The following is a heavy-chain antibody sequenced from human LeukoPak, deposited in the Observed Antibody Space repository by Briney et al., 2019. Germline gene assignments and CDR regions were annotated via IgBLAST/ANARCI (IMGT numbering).Heavy chain of an antibody. J-gene: IGHJ6*04. CDR3: ARLISTVIPAV. CDR1: GGSISSSSYY. D-gene: IGHD4-17*01. Sequence: PSEILSLTCTVSGGSISSSSYYWGWIRQPPGKGLEWIGSIYYSGSTYYNPSLKSRVTISVDTSKNQFSLKLSSVTAADTAVYYCARLISTVIPAVWGKGTTVTISS. V-gene: IGHV4-39*01. CDR2: IYYSGST.